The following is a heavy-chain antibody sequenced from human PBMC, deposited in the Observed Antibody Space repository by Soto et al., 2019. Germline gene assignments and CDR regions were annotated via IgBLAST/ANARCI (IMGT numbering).Heavy chain of an antibody. D-gene: IGHD1-1*01. CDR2: ISAHNGNT. CDR3: ARGRYGDY. Sequence: QIHLVQSGAEVKKPGASVKVSCKGSGYGFTTYGITWVRQAPGQVLEWMAWISAHNGNTNYAQKLQGRVTVTRDTSPSTAYMELRSLRSDDPAVYYCARGRYGDYWGQGALVTVSS. CDR1: GYGFTTYG. J-gene: IGHJ4*02. V-gene: IGHV1-18*01.